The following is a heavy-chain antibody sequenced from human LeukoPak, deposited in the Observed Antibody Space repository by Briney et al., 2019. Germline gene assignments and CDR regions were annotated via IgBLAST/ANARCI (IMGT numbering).Heavy chain of an antibody. CDR3: ARPLDYYDSSGSFDY. CDR2: ISSSGSTI. V-gene: IGHV3-48*03. D-gene: IGHD3-22*01. J-gene: IGHJ4*02. Sequence: GGSLRLSCAASGFTFGSYEMNWVRQAPGKGLEWVSYISSSGSTIYYADSVKGRFTISRDNAKNSLYLQMNSLRAEDTAVYYCARPLDYYDSSGSFDYRGQGTLVTVSS. CDR1: GFTFGSYE.